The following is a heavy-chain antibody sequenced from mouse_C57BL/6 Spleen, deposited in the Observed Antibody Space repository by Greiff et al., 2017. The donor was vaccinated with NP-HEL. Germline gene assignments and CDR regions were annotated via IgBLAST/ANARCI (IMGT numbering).Heavy chain of an antibody. CDR1: GFTFSSYA. J-gene: IGHJ2*01. CDR2: ISDGGSYT. CDR3: ARGGDSFFDY. V-gene: IGHV5-4*03. Sequence: EVMLVESGGGLVKPGGSLKLSCAASGFTFSSYAMSWVRQTPEKRLEWVATISDGGSYTYYPDNVKGRFTISRDNAKNNLYLQMSHLKSEDTSMYYCARGGDSFFDYWGQGTTLTVSS.